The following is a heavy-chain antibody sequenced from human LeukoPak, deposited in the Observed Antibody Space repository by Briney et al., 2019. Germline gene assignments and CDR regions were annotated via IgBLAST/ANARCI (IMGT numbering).Heavy chain of an antibody. J-gene: IGHJ4*02. Sequence: GGSLRLSCAASGFTVSSNYMSWVRQAPGKGLEWVAVISYDGSNKYYADSVKGRFTISRDNSKNTLYLQMNSLRAEDTAVYYCARAPIKTYYYDSSGYYIDWGQGTLVTVSS. CDR2: ISYDGSNK. V-gene: IGHV3-30-3*01. CDR1: GFTVSSNY. CDR3: ARAPIKTYYYDSSGYYID. D-gene: IGHD3-22*01.